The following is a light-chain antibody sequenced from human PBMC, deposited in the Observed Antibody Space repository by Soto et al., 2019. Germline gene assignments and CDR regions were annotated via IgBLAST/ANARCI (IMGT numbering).Light chain of an antibody. J-gene: IGLJ1*01. CDR2: YDS. CDR3: QVWDIMTDNYV. V-gene: IGLV3-21*04. Sequence: SYELTQPPSVSVAPEKTATITCGGNNIGNKRVHWYRQKPGQAPVLVISYDSDRPSGIPERCSGSNSGNTATLTISRVEDGDEADYYCQVWDIMTDNYVFGPGTKLTVL. CDR1: NIGNKR.